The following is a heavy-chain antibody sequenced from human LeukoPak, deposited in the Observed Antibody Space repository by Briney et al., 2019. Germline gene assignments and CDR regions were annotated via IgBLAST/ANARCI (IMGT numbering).Heavy chain of an antibody. D-gene: IGHD3-10*01. V-gene: IGHV3-7*04. CDR2: IKQDGSEK. CDR1: GFTFSSYW. Sequence: PGGSLRLSCAASGFTFSSYWMSWVRQAPGKGLEWVANIKQDGSEKYYVDSVKGRFTISKDNAKNSLSLQMNSLRAEDTAVYYCARTLPYGSGIQEHWGQGTLVTVSS. J-gene: IGHJ1*01. CDR3: ARTLPYGSGIQEH.